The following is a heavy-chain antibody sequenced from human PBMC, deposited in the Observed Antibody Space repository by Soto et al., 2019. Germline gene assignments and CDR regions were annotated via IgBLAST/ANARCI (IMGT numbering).Heavy chain of an antibody. D-gene: IGHD3-10*01. J-gene: IGHJ4*02. CDR1: GGSLSGTSNS. CDR3: ARGGGTDYYGSGNPFYFDY. Sequence: SETLSLTCAVSGGSLSGTSNSWSWTRQPPGKGLEWIGYIYHSGSSYYTPSLRSRVTMSVDRSKNQFSLKLTSVTAADTAVYYCARGGGTDYYGSGNPFYFDYWGQGTLVTVSS. V-gene: IGHV4-30-2*01. CDR2: IYHSGSS.